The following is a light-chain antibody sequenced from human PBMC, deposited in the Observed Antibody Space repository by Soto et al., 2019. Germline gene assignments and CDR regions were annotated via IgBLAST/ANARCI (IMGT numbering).Light chain of an antibody. CDR3: QQRSNWIT. V-gene: IGKV3-11*01. Sequence: EIVLTQSPATLSLSPGERATLSCRASQSVSNYLAWYQQRPGQAPRLLIYDATNRAAGIPARFSGSGSGTDFTLTISSLEPEDFAVYYCQQRSNWITFGQGTRLEIK. J-gene: IGKJ5*01. CDR2: DAT. CDR1: QSVSNY.